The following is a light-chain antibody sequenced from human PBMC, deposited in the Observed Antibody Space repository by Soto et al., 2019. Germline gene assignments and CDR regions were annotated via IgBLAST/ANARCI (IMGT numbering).Light chain of an antibody. J-gene: IGLJ2*01. CDR3: SSYAGSNSVV. CDR1: SSDVGNYNL. Sequence: ALTQPASVSGSPGQSITISCTGTSSDVGNYNLVSWYQHHPGKAPKLMIYEVSKRPSGVPDRFSGSKSGNTASLTVSGLQAEDEADYYCSSYAGSNSVVFGGGTKVTVL. V-gene: IGLV2-14*02. CDR2: EVS.